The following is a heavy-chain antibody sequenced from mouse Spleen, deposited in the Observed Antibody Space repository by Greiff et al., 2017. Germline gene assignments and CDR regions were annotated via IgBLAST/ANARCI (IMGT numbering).Heavy chain of an antibody. Sequence: EVKLMESGGGLVQPGGSMKLSCVASGFTFSNYWMNWVRQSPEKGLEWVAEIRLKSNNYATHYAESVKGRFTISRDDSKSSVYLQMNNLRAEDTGIYYCTRRGNSYYFDYWGQGTTLTVSS. V-gene: IGHV6-6*02. CDR1: GFTFSNYW. J-gene: IGHJ2*01. CDR3: TRRGNSYYFDY. CDR2: IRLKSNNYAT. D-gene: IGHD2-1*01.